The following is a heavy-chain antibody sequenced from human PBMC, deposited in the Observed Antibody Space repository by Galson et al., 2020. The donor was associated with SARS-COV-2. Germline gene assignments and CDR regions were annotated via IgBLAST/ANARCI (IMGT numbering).Heavy chain of an antibody. Sequence: GGSLRLSCAASGFAFSSFSMNWVRQAPGRGLAWVSSISSSSAYIYYADSLKGRFTISRDNAKNSLYLQMNSLRAEDTAVYYCARAQYYYDNSESFDIGGQGTMVTVSS. J-gene: IGHJ3*02. CDR2: ISSSSAYI. CDR1: GFAFSSFS. CDR3: ARAQYYYDNSESFDI. D-gene: IGHD3-22*01. V-gene: IGHV3-21*01.